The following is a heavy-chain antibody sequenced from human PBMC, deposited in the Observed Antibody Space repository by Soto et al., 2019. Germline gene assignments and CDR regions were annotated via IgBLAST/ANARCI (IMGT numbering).Heavy chain of an antibody. CDR1: GYSFTSYW. CDR3: ARLVYYDSSRYWAPCMDV. Sequence: PGESLKISCKGSGYSFTSYWIGWVRQMPGKGLEWMGIIYPGDSDTRYSPSFQGQVTISADKSISTAYLQWSSLKASDTAMYYCARLVYYDSSRYWAPCMDVWGQGTRVTLSS. CDR2: IYPGDSDT. D-gene: IGHD3-22*01. J-gene: IGHJ6*02. V-gene: IGHV5-51*01.